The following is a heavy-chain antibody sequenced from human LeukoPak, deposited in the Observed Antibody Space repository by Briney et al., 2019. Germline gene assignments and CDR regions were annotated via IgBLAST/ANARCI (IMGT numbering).Heavy chain of an antibody. CDR2: ISGSGGST. CDR1: RFTFSSYA. J-gene: IGHJ4*02. CDR3: AKGDRRYCSSTSCYGSDY. Sequence: PGGSLRLSCAASRFTFSSYAMSWVRQAPGKGLEWVSAISGSGGSTYYADSVKGRFTISRDNSKNTLYLQMNSLRAEDTAVYYCAKGDRRYCSSTSCYGSDYWGQGTLVTVSS. V-gene: IGHV3-23*01. D-gene: IGHD2-2*01.